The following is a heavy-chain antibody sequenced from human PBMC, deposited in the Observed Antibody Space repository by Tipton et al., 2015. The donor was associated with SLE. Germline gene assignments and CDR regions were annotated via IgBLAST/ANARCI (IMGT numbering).Heavy chain of an antibody. CDR2: INHSGST. J-gene: IGHJ3*02. D-gene: IGHD3-10*01. V-gene: IGHV4-34*01. CDR1: GGSFSGYY. Sequence: TLSLTCAVYGGSFSGYYWSWIRQPPGKGLEWIGEINHSGSTNYNPSLKSRVTMSVDTSKNQFSLRLRSVTAADTAVYYCAKEGSSESHDGFDTWGQGTVVTVSS. CDR3: AKEGSSESHDGFDT.